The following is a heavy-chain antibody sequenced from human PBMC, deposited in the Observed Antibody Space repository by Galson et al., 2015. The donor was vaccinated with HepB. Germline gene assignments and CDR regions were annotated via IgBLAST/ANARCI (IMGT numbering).Heavy chain of an antibody. Sequence: SLRLSCAASGFTFNISCMSWVRQAPGKGLEWISRINSKAGGGATDYAAPVKFRFTISRADSENTLYLQLNRLKNEDTSVYYCTPARSPHDHWPQGTLVPV. J-gene: IGHJ4*02. CDR2: INSKAGGGAT. CDR1: GFTFNISC. V-gene: IGHV3-15*01. CDR3: TPARSPHDH.